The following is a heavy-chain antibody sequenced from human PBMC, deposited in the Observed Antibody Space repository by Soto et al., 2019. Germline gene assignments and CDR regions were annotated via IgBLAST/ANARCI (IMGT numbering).Heavy chain of an antibody. CDR1: GFTFSSNW. J-gene: IGHJ4*02. Sequence: EVQLVESGGGLVQRGGSLRLSCAGSGFTFSSNWMHWVRQDPGKGLVWVSRLKGDGTSANYADSVKGRFTISRDNAKNTLFLQMNCLTAEDTALYYCARGPSGWYGFDYWGQGTLVTVSS. D-gene: IGHD6-19*01. CDR2: LKGDGTSA. CDR3: ARGPSGWYGFDY. V-gene: IGHV3-74*01.